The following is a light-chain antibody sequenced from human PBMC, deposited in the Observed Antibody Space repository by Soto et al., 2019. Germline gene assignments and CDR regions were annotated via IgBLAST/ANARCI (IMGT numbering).Light chain of an antibody. CDR3: QKYDSAPT. V-gene: IGKV3-11*01. CDR1: QSVNNY. Sequence: EIVLTQSPATVAFSPGERATLSCRASQSVNNYLAWYQQRPGQAPRLLIYDASNRATGIPARFSGSGSGTDFTLTISSLQPEDVATYYCQKYDSAPTFGPGTKVDIK. CDR2: DAS. J-gene: IGKJ1*01.